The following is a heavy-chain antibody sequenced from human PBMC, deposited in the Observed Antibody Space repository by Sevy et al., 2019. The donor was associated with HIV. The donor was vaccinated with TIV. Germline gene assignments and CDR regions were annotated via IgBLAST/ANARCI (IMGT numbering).Heavy chain of an antibody. J-gene: IGHJ4*02. Sequence: GGSLRLSCAASGFTFSDYYMTWIRQAPGKGLEWVSYISSSGSTMYYADSVKGRFTISRDNAKNSLYLQMNSLRAEDTAVYYCAREDMATTRGPFDYWGQGTLVTVSS. D-gene: IGHD5-12*01. CDR3: AREDMATTRGPFDY. CDR2: ISSSGSTM. CDR1: GFTFSDYY. V-gene: IGHV3-11*01.